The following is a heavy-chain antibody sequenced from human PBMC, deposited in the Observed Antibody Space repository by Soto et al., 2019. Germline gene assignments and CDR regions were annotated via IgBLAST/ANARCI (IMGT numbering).Heavy chain of an antibody. CDR3: ARHSGYDYVFDY. CDR2: INPNNGDT. Sequence: QVQLVQSGAEVKKPGASVKVSCKASGYTFTGYYIHWVRQAPGQGLEWMGWINPNNGDTNCAQKFQGRVTMTRDKSTSTAFMELSSLTFDDTAVYYCARHSGYDYVFDYWGQGTLVTVSS. V-gene: IGHV1-2*02. J-gene: IGHJ4*02. D-gene: IGHD5-12*01. CDR1: GYTFTGYY.